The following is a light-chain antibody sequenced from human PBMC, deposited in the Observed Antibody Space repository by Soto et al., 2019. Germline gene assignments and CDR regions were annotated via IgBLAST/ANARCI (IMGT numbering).Light chain of an antibody. CDR3: HQYGDSPQT. CDR2: GAS. J-gene: IGKJ1*01. V-gene: IGKV3-20*01. Sequence: PGERVTLSCRASQSVSSGYLTWYQQKPGQAPRLLIYGASTRATGIPARFSGSGSGTDFTLTISSLQPEDFAVYFCHQYGDSPQTFGQGTKVDIK. CDR1: QSVSSGY.